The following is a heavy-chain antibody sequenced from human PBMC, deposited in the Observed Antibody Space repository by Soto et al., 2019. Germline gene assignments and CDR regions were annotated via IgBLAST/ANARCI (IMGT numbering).Heavy chain of an antibody. Sequence: ASVKVSCKASGYTFTSYGISWVRQAPGQGLEWMGWISAYNGNTNYAQKLQGRVTMTTDTSTSTAYMELRSLRSDDTAVYYCARDYYDSSGSSPVFYYWGQGTLVTVSS. D-gene: IGHD3-22*01. CDR3: ARDYYDSSGSSPVFYY. J-gene: IGHJ4*02. CDR1: GYTFTSYG. CDR2: ISAYNGNT. V-gene: IGHV1-18*01.